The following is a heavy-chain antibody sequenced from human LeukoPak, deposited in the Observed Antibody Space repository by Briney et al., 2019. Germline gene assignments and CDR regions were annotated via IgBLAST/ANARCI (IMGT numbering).Heavy chain of an antibody. J-gene: IGHJ5*02. D-gene: IGHD3-10*01. V-gene: IGHV4-4*07. CDR2: IYTSGST. CDR3: ARVVVTMVRGGLGLYNWFDP. CDR1: GGSISSYY. Sequence: SETLSLTCTVSGGSISSYYWSWIRQPAGKGLEWIGRIYTSGSTNYNPSLKSRVTISVDTSKNQFSLKLSSVTAADTAVYYCARVVVTMVRGGLGLYNWFDPWGQGTLVTVSS.